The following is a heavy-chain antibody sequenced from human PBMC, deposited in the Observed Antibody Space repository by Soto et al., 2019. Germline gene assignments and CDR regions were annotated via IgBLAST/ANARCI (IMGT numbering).Heavy chain of an antibody. V-gene: IGHV3-30*18. Sequence: GALRPHHPASGFSSSCYGTQWVRQAPGKGLEWVAVISYDGSNKYYADSVKGRFTISRDNSKNTLYLQMNSLRAEDTAVYYCAKSSGWSRYWGQGTLVTVSS. CDR2: ISYDGSNK. CDR3: AKSSGWSRY. D-gene: IGHD6-19*01. CDR1: GFSSSCYG. J-gene: IGHJ4*02.